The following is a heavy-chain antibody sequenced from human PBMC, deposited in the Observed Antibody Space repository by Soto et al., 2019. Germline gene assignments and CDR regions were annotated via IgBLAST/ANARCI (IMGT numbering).Heavy chain of an antibody. CDR3: ARATPDSSGYYSEYFQH. CDR1: GYTFTGYY. D-gene: IGHD3-22*01. CDR2: INPNSGGT. Sequence: GASVKVSCKASGYTFTGYYMHWVRQAPGQGLEWMGWINPNSGGTNYAQRFQGRVTMTRDTSISTAYMELSRLRSDDTAVYYCARATPDSSGYYSEYFQHWGQGTLVTVSS. V-gene: IGHV1-2*02. J-gene: IGHJ1*01.